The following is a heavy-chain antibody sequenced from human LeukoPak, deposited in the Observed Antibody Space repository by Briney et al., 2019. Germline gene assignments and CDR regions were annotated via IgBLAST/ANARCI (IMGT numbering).Heavy chain of an antibody. J-gene: IGHJ4*02. Sequence: SETLSLTCTVSGGSISSGGYYWSWIRQHPGKGLEWIGYIYYSGSTYYNPSLKSRVTTSVDTSKNQFSLKLSSVTAANTAVYYCARSTSVVVPPYLFDYWGQGTLVTVSS. D-gene: IGHD2-2*01. CDR2: IYYSGST. CDR1: GGSISSGGYY. V-gene: IGHV4-31*03. CDR3: ARSTSVVVPPYLFDY.